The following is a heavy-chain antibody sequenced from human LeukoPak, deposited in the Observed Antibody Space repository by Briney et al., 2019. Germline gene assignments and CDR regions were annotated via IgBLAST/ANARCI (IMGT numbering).Heavy chain of an antibody. CDR3: ARDLGGNRLGFDY. J-gene: IGHJ4*02. CDR1: GYSISSGYY. V-gene: IGHV4-38-2*02. Sequence: SETLSLTCTVSGYSISSGYYWGWIRQPPGKGLEWIGSIYHSGSTYYNPSLKSRVTISVDTSKNQFSLKLSSVTAADTAVYYCARDLGGNRLGFDYWGQGTLVTVSS. D-gene: IGHD4-23*01. CDR2: IYHSGST.